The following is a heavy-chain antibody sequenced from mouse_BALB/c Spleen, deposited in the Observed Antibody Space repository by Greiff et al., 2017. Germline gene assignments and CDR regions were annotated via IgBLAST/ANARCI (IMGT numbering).Heavy chain of an antibody. J-gene: IGHJ2*01. CDR1: GFTFSSYA. CDR2: ISSGGST. D-gene: IGHD2-1*01. Sequence: EVKVVESGGGLVKPGGSLKLSCAASGFTFSSYAMSWVRQTPEKRLEWVASISSGGSTYYPDSVKGRFTISRDNARNILYLQMSSLRSEDTAMYYCARGKGNYYYFDYWGQGTTLTVSS. V-gene: IGHV5-6-5*01. CDR3: ARGKGNYYYFDY.